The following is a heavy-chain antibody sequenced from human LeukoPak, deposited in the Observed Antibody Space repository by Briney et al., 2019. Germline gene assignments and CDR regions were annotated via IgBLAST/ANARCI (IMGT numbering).Heavy chain of an antibody. CDR1: GFTFSSYA. CDR3: ARGPPRIQLWLGAFDI. CDR2: ISYDGSNK. D-gene: IGHD5-18*01. V-gene: IGHV3-30-3*01. Sequence: PGGSLRLSCAASGFTFSSYAMHWVRKAPGRGLEWVAVISYDGSNKYYADSVKGRFTISRDNAKNTLYLQMNSLRAEDTAVYYCARGPPRIQLWLGAFDIWGQGTMVTVSS. J-gene: IGHJ3*02.